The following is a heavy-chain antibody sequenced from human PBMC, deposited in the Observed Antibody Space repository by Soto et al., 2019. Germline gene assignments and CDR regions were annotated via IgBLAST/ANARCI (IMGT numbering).Heavy chain of an antibody. CDR3: ARAPIVVVPAAIGDPPWYNWFDP. J-gene: IGHJ5*02. CDR1: GGSISSYY. Sequence: PSETLSLTCTGSGGSISSYYWSWIRQPPGKGLEWIGYIYYSGSTNYNPSLKSRVTISVDTSKNQFSLKLSSVTAADTAVYYCARAPIVVVPAAIGDPPWYNWFDPWGQGTLVTVSS. CDR2: IYYSGST. D-gene: IGHD2-2*02. V-gene: IGHV4-59*01.